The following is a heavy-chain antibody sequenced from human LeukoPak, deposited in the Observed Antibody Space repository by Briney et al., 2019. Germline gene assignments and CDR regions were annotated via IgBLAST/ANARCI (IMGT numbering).Heavy chain of an antibody. CDR2: IYTSGST. Sequence: PSETLSLTCAVYGGSFSGYYWSWIRQPAGKGLERIGRIYTSGSTNYNPSLKSRVTISVDTSKNQFSLKLSSVTAADTAVYYCARDGIAAADYYYYYYMDVWGKGTTVTISS. CDR1: GGSFSGYY. D-gene: IGHD6-13*01. CDR3: ARDGIAAADYYYYYYMDV. J-gene: IGHJ6*03. V-gene: IGHV4-4*07.